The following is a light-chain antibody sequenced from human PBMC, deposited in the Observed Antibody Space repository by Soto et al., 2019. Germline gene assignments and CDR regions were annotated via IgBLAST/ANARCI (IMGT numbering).Light chain of an antibody. V-gene: IGLV2-11*01. J-gene: IGLJ3*02. Sequence: QSALTQPRSVSGSPGQSVTISCTGTSSDVGGYEYVSWYQQDQGKAPQLMIYDVNKWPSGVPDRFSGSKSGNTASLTISGLQAEDETDYYCCSYAGSYTWVFGGGTQLTVL. CDR2: DVN. CDR3: CSYAGSYTWV. CDR1: SSDVGGYEY.